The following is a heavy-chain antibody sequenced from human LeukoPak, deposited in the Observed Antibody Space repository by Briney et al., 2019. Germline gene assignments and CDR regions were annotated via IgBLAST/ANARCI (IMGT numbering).Heavy chain of an antibody. V-gene: IGHV1-2*02. CDR3: ALSRSSVYYGAFDI. CDR2: INPNSGGT. CDR1: GYTFTGYY. D-gene: IGHD3-22*01. J-gene: IGHJ3*02. Sequence: ASVKVSCKASGYTFTGYYMHWVRQAPGQGLEWMGWINPNSGGTNYAQKFQGRVTMTRDTSISTAYMELSRLRSDDTAVYYCALSRSSVYYGAFDIWGQGTMVTVSS.